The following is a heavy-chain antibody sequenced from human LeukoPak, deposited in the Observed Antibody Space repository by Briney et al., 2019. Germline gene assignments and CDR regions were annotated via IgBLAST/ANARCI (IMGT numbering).Heavy chain of an antibody. J-gene: IGHJ5*02. CDR3: ARDPSGYDLVGFDP. CDR1: GYTFTGYY. Sequence: ASVKVSCKASGYTFTGYYMHWVRQAPGQGREWMGWINPNSGGTNYAQKFQGRVTMTRDTSISTAYMELSRLRSDDTAVYYCARDPSGYDLVGFDPWGQGTLVTVSS. V-gene: IGHV1-2*02. CDR2: INPNSGGT. D-gene: IGHD5-12*01.